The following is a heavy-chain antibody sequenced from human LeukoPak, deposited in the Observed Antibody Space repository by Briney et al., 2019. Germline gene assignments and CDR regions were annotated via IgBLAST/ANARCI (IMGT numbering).Heavy chain of an antibody. CDR2: IKYDGSEE. CDR3: ARDKGDLIDFWSSLVYFDY. Sequence: PEGSLRLSCEAAGFTLSTYWMSWVRQAPGKGLEWVADIKYDGSEEYYVASVKGRFSISRDNAKNSLSLQMNTLRAEDTAVYYCARDKGDLIDFWSSLVYFDYWGQGALVTVSS. J-gene: IGHJ4*02. V-gene: IGHV3-7*01. D-gene: IGHD3-3*01. CDR1: GFTLSTYW.